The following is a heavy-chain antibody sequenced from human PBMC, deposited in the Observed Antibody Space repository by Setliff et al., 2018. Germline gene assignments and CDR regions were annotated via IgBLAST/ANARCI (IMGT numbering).Heavy chain of an antibody. D-gene: IGHD3-22*01. Sequence: PSETLSLTCTVYGGSFSAYYWSWIRQPPGRGLEWIGEISHGGGTNYNPSLKGRVTISIDTSKNLFSLKLTSVTAADTAVYYCATGDVYDSSAFFSDWFDPWGQGTLVTVSS. CDR1: GGSFSAYY. J-gene: IGHJ5*02. CDR2: ISHGGGT. V-gene: IGHV4-34*01. CDR3: ATGDVYDSSAFFSDWFDP.